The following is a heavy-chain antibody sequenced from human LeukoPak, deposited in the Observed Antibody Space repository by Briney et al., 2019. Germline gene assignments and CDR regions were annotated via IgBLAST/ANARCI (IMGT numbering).Heavy chain of an antibody. CDR1: GFTFSSYS. Sequence: PGGSLRLSCVASGFTFSSYSMNWVRQAPGKGLEWVSSISSSSSYIYYADSEKGRFTISRDNAKNSLYLQMNSLRAEDTAVYYCASHPLIAVAESSDYWGQGTLVTVSS. CDR2: ISSSSSYI. D-gene: IGHD6-19*01. CDR3: ASHPLIAVAESSDY. V-gene: IGHV3-21*01. J-gene: IGHJ4*02.